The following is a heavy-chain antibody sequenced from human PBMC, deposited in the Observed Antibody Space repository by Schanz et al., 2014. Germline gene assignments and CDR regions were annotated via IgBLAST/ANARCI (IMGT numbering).Heavy chain of an antibody. CDR3: TRGGYSYALSAFDI. CDR2: INVGNGNM. CDR1: GYTFTSYS. J-gene: IGHJ3*02. Sequence: QVQLVQSGAEVKKPGASVKVSCKASGYTFTSYSIHWVRQAPGQGLEWMGWINVGNGNMKYSQKFQGRVTMTTDTSTGAAYMELRILRSDDTALYYCTRGGYSYALSAFDIWGQGTMVTVSS. D-gene: IGHD5-18*01. V-gene: IGHV1-3*01.